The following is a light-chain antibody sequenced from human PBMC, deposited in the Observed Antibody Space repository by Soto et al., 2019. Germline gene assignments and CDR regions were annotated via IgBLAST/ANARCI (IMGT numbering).Light chain of an antibody. Sequence: QSVLTQPASVSGSPGQSITTSCTGTSSDVGGYNYVSWYQQHPGKAPKLLIYDVSDRPSGVSNRFSGSKSDNTASLTISGLQAEDEADYYCSSYTYTTTLVVFGGGTKLTVL. CDR2: DVS. V-gene: IGLV2-14*01. J-gene: IGLJ2*01. CDR1: SSDVGGYNY. CDR3: SSYTYTTTLVV.